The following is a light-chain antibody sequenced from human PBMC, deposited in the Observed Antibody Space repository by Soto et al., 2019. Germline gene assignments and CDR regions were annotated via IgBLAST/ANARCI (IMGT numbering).Light chain of an antibody. Sequence: EVVLMQSPGTLSLSPGERATLSCRASQSVRSSYLAWYQQKPGQAPRLLMSGASSRATGIPDRFSGSGSGTDFTLTISRLEPEDFAVYYCQQYGSSPRTFGQGTKVDIK. CDR1: QSVRSSY. V-gene: IGKV3-20*01. CDR2: GAS. CDR3: QQYGSSPRT. J-gene: IGKJ1*01.